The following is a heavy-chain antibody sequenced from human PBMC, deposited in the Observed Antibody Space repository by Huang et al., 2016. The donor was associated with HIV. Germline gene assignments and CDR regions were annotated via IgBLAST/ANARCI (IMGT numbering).Heavy chain of an antibody. CDR2: VNDSGAT. Sequence: QMQLQQRGAGLLKPSETLSLTCGVSGGSFTGNYLTWIRQAPGKGLEWIGEVNDSGATNYNPSRNGRVTISLDKSNREVSLNLRSVTAADTAVYYCARQWTILEWLLGLDVWGQGTTVIVSS. J-gene: IGHJ6*02. CDR3: ARQWTILEWLLGLDV. V-gene: IGHV4-34*02. CDR1: GGSFTGNY. D-gene: IGHD3-3*01.